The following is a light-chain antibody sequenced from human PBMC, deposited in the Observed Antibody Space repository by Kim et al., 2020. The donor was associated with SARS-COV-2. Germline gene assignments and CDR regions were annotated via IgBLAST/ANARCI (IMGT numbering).Light chain of an antibody. J-gene: IGLJ2*01. CDR2: DTR. V-gene: IGLV7-46*01. Sequence: PGVTVTRPCGSSAGPVTSGHYPYWFQQKPGQVPKTLIYDTRNRYSGTPDRFSGSLRGGKAALALSGAQPEDEADYYCVLSLNGGRVFGGGTQLTVL. CDR1: AGPVTSGHY. CDR3: VLSLNGGRV.